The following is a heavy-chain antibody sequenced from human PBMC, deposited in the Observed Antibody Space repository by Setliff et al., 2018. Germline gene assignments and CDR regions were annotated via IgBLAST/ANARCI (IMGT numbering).Heavy chain of an antibody. J-gene: IGHJ1*01. CDR1: GGSLTGTSNY. Sequence: SETLSLTCTVSGGSLTGTSNYWIWIRQAPGKGLENIAFIHASGSAHHNPSLRSRVTISVDKSKNQFSLKLTSVTAADTAIYYCARGGRDNGDYVYIQHWGQGTLVTVSS. CDR3: ARGGRDNGDYVYIQH. V-gene: IGHV4-61*05. CDR2: IHASGSA. D-gene: IGHD4-17*01.